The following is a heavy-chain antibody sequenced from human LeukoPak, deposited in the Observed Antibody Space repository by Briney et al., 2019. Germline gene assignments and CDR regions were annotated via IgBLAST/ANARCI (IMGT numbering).Heavy chain of an antibody. D-gene: IGHD6-19*01. CDR2: INHSGST. CDR1: GGSFSGYY. CDR3: ARGPPYSSGWYLY. V-gene: IGHV4-34*01. J-gene: IGHJ4*02. Sequence: SETLSLTCAVYGGSFSGYYWSWIRQPPGKGPEWIGEINHSGSTNYNPSLKSRVTISVDTSKNQFSLKLSSVTAADTAVYYCARGPPYSSGWYLYWGQGTLVTVSS.